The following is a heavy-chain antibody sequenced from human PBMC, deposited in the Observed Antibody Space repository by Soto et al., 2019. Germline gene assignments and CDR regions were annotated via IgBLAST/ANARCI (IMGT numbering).Heavy chain of an antibody. J-gene: IGHJ4*02. D-gene: IGHD2-21*02. Sequence: XTQSLLGSVSGVSGTSSSYYWGWIRQPPGKGLEWIGNIHYGGITYYNPSLKRRVAMSVDTSKNQFSLRLDSMTVADTAVYYCARFLVPASRQSDFDSWGQGRLVTVSS. CDR3: ARFLVPASRQSDFDS. CDR2: IHYGGIT. CDR1: GVSGTSSSYY. V-gene: IGHV4-39*01.